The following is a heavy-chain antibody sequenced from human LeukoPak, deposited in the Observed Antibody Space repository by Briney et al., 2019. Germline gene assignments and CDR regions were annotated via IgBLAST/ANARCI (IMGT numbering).Heavy chain of an antibody. CDR2: IKQDGSEK. V-gene: IGHV3-7*01. Sequence: GGSLRLSCAASGFTFSSYWMSWVRQAPGKGLEWVANIKQDGSEKYYVDSVKGRFTISRDNAKNSLYLQMNSLRAEDTAMYYCARCWGSGSYLFDAFDIWGQGTMVTVSS. J-gene: IGHJ3*02. CDR1: GFTFSSYW. D-gene: IGHD1-26*01. CDR3: ARCWGSGSYLFDAFDI.